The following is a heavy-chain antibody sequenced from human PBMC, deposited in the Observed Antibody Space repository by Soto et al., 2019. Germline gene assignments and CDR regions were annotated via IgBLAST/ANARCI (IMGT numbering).Heavy chain of an antibody. V-gene: IGHV1-69*13. Sequence: SVKVSCKASGGTFSSYAISWVRQAPGQGLEWMGGIIPIFGTANYAQKFQGRVTITADESTSTAYMELSSLRSEDTAVYYCAREEYSSSSYYYYYGMDVWGQGTTVTVSS. D-gene: IGHD6-6*01. CDR1: GGTFSSYA. CDR2: IIPIFGTA. J-gene: IGHJ6*02. CDR3: AREEYSSSSYYYYYGMDV.